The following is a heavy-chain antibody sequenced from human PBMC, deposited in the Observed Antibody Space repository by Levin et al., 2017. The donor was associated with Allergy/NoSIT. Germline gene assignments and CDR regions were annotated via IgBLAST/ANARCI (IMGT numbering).Heavy chain of an antibody. CDR3: ARTQWLVLNSWFDP. CDR2: INPNSGGT. J-gene: IGHJ5*02. V-gene: IGHV1-2*02. Sequence: ASVKVSCKASGYTFTGYYMHWVRQAPGQGLEWMGWINPNSGGTNYAQKFQGRVTMTRDTSISTAYMELSRLRSDDTAVYYCARTQWLVLNSWFDPWGQGTLVTVSS. CDR1: GYTFTGYY. D-gene: IGHD6-19*01.